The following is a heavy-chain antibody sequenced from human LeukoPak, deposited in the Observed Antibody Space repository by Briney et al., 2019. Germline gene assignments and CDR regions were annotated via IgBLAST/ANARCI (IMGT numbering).Heavy chain of an antibody. Sequence: GGSLRLSCAASGFTFSSYAMSWVRQAPGKGLEWVATIKQDGSQKEYVDFVKGRFTISRDNAKNSLYLQMNSLRAEDTAVYYCARDPTVTNFHDAFDIWGQGTMVTVSS. CDR3: ARDPTVTNFHDAFDI. CDR2: IKQDGSQK. D-gene: IGHD4-17*01. CDR1: GFTFSSYA. V-gene: IGHV3-7*05. J-gene: IGHJ3*02.